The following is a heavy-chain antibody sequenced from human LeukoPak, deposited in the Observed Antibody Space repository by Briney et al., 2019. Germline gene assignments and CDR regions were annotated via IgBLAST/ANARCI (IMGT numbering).Heavy chain of an antibody. Sequence: GGSLRLSCGASGFTFSSYAMSWVRQAPGKGREGVSASSSGGSTHYADSVKGRFTISRDNSKNTLYLQMNSLRAEDTAAYYCAKRYYYDNSGLWDYWGQGTLVTVSS. J-gene: IGHJ4*02. D-gene: IGHD3-22*01. V-gene: IGHV3-23*01. CDR1: GFTFSSYA. CDR2: SSSGGST. CDR3: AKRYYYDNSGLWDY.